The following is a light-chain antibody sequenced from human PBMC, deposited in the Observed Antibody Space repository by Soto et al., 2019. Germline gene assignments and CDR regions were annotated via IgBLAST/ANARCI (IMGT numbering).Light chain of an antibody. V-gene: IGKV3D-20*02. CDR2: GAS. J-gene: IGKJ1*01. CDR3: QQRSDWPWT. Sequence: EIVLTQSPGTLSLSPGERATLSCMASQSVSSSYLAWYQQKPGQAPRLLIYGASSRATGIPDRFSGSGSGTDFTLTISRLEPEDFAVYYCQQRSDWPWTFGQGTKVDIK. CDR1: QSVSSSY.